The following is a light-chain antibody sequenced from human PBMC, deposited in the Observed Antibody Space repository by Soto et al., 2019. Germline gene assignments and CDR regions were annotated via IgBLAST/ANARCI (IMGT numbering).Light chain of an antibody. CDR1: QSVSNSY. CDR3: QHRSNWPPIT. Sequence: IMLTQSPGTLSLSAGERATLSCRASQSVSNSYLAWYQQKPGQAPSLLIYGASIRATGIPARFSGSGSGTDFTLTISSIEPEDFAVYYCQHRSNWPPITFGQGTLLEIK. CDR2: GAS. V-gene: IGKV3D-20*02. J-gene: IGKJ5*01.